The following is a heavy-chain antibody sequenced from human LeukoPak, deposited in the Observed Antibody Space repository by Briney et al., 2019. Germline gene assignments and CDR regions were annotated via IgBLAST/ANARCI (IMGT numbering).Heavy chain of an antibody. CDR2: INHSGST. CDR1: GGSLSGYY. V-gene: IGHV4-34*01. D-gene: IGHD6-19*01. J-gene: IGHJ4*02. Sequence: PSETLSLTCAVYGGSLSGYYWSWIRQPPGKGLEWIGEINHSGSTNYNPSLKSRVTISVDTSKNQFSLKLSSVTAADTAVYYCARGRYSSGWDFDYWGQGTLVTVSS. CDR3: ARGRYSSGWDFDY.